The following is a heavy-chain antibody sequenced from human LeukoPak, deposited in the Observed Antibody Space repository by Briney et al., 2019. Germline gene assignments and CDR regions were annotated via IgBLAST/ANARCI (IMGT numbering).Heavy chain of an antibody. Sequence: SETLSLTCIVSGGSISSYYWSWIRQPPGKGLEWIGYIYYSGSTNYNPSLKSRLTISVDTSKNQFSLKLSSVTAADTAVYYCARQNPNWFDPWGQGTLVTVSS. CDR3: ARQNPNWFDP. J-gene: IGHJ5*02. V-gene: IGHV4-59*01. CDR1: GGSISSYY. CDR2: IYYSGST.